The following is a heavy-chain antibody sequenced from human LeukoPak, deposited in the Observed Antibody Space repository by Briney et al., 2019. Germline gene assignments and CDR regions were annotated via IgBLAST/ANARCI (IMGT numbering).Heavy chain of an antibody. CDR2: IYTSGST. CDR1: GGSISSGSYY. V-gene: IGHV4-61*02. D-gene: IGHD6-6*01. J-gene: IGHJ4*02. CDR3: ARMGAAARFDY. Sequence: SETLSLTCTVSGGSISSGSYYWSWIRQPAGKGLEWIGRIYTSGSTNYNPSLKSRVTISVDTSKNQFSLKLSSVTAADTAVYYCARMGAAARFDYWGQGTLVTVSS.